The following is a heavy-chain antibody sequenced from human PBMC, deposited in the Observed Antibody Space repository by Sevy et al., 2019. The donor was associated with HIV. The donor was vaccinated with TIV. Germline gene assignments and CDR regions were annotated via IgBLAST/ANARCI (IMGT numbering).Heavy chain of an antibody. V-gene: IGHV3-33*01. CDR3: ARLYGWGYYYYYGMDV. J-gene: IGHJ6*02. CDR2: IWYDGSNK. D-gene: IGHD2-8*02. Sequence: GGSLRLSCAASGFTFSSYGMHWVRQAPGKGLEWVAVIWYDGSNKYYADSVKGRFTISRDNSKNTLYLQMNSLRAEDMAVYYCARLYGWGYYYYYGMDVWGQGTTVTVSS. CDR1: GFTFSSYG.